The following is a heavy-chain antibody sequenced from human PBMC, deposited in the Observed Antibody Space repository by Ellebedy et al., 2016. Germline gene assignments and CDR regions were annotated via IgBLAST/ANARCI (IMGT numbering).Heavy chain of an antibody. D-gene: IGHD3/OR15-3a*01. CDR3: GRDILDSSPIPGY. J-gene: IGHJ4*02. CDR1: GYSFSTYG. Sequence: ASVKVSXXASGYSFSTYGITWVRQAPGQGLEWMGWISVFNGYTNYAQKFQGRMTLATDTSTSTAYMELTGLRSDDTAVYYCGRDILDSSPIPGYWGQGSLVTVSS. V-gene: IGHV1-18*01. CDR2: ISVFNGYT.